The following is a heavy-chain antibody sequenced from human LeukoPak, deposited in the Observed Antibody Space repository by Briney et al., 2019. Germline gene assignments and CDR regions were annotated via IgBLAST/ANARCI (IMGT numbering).Heavy chain of an antibody. CDR3: ARGSRQSYYDFWSGPEGAFDI. CDR1: GGSFSGYY. D-gene: IGHD3-3*01. J-gene: IGHJ3*02. Sequence: SETLSLTCAVYGGSFSGYYWSWIRQPPGKGLEWIGEINHSGSTNYNPSLKSRVTISVDTSKNQFSLKLSSVTAADTAVYHCARGSRQSYYDFWSGPEGAFDIWGQGTMVTVSS. V-gene: IGHV4-34*01. CDR2: INHSGST.